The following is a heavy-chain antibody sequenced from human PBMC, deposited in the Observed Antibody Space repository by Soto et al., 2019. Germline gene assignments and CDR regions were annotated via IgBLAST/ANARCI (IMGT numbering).Heavy chain of an antibody. J-gene: IGHJ5*02. Sequence: GESLKISCKGSGYSFTSYCISWVRHMPGKGLEWMGRIDPSDSYTNYSPSFQGHVTISADKSISTAYLQWSSLKASDTAMYYCARRHCSGGSCYNWFDPWGQGTLVTVSS. CDR1: GYSFTSYC. CDR3: ARRHCSGGSCYNWFDP. CDR2: IDPSDSYT. D-gene: IGHD2-15*01. V-gene: IGHV5-10-1*01.